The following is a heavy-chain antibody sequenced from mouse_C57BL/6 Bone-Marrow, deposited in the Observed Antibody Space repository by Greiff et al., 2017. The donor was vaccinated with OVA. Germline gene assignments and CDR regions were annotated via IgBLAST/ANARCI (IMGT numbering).Heavy chain of an antibody. CDR2: IYPGGGYT. Sequence: VQLQQSGAELVRPGTSVKMSCKASGYTFTNYWIGWAKQRPGHGLEWIGDIYPGGGYTNYNEKFKGKATLTADKSSSTAYMQFSSLTSEDSAIYYCARGGRTPGFAYWGQGTLVTVSA. CDR3: ARGGRTPGFAY. CDR1: GYTFTNYW. V-gene: IGHV1-63*01. J-gene: IGHJ3*01.